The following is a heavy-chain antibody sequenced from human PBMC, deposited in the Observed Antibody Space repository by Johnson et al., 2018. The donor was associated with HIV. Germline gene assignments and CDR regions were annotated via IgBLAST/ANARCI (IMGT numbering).Heavy chain of an antibody. CDR1: GFTFSSYA. J-gene: IGHJ3*02. CDR3: ARATLKGYYDILTGYSRRNDVFDI. CDR2: ISYDGSNK. D-gene: IGHD3-9*01. Sequence: QVQLVESGGGLVKPGGSLRLSCAASGFTFSSYAMHWVRQAPGKGLEWVAVISYDGSNKYYADSVKGRFTISRDNSKNTLYLQMNSLRAEDTALYYCARATLKGYYDILTGYSRRNDVFDIWGQGTMVTVSS. V-gene: IGHV3-30-3*01.